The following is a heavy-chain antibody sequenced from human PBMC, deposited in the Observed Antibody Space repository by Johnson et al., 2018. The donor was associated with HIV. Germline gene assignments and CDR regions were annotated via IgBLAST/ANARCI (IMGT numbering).Heavy chain of an antibody. V-gene: IGHV3-7*01. J-gene: IGHJ3*02. CDR1: GFTFSASW. Sequence: VQLVESGGGLVQPGGSLRLSCAASGFTFSASWMNWVRQTPGKGLEWVANINQDGSEKYYVDSARGRFTISRDNAKNSLYLQMSSLRAEDTAVYYCATRQQLVPGAFDIWGQGTMVTVSS. CDR2: INQDGSEK. D-gene: IGHD6-13*01. CDR3: ATRQQLVPGAFDI.